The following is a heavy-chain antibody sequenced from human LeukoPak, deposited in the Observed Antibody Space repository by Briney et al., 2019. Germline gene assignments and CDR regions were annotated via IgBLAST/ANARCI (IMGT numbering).Heavy chain of an antibody. CDR2: INSDGSST. V-gene: IGHV3-74*01. CDR3: TTLAYGYLKY. D-gene: IGHD5-18*01. Sequence: PGGSLRLSCAASGFTFSSYWMHWVRQAPGKGLVWVSRINSDGSSTSYADSVKGRFTISRDNAKNTLYLQMNSLKSEDTAVYYCTTLAYGYLKYWGQGTLVTVSS. CDR1: GFTFSSYW. J-gene: IGHJ4*02.